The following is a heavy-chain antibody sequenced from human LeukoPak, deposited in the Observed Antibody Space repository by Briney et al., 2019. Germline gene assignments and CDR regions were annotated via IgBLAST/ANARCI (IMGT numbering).Heavy chain of an antibody. Sequence: GGSLRLSCAASGFTFSDYYMSWIRQAPGKGLEWVSYISSSGSTIYYADSVKGRFTISRDNAKNSLYLQMNSLRAEDTAVYYCASCVIAVAAPLYYYGMDVWGQGTTVTVSS. D-gene: IGHD6-19*01. CDR1: GFTFSDYY. CDR3: ASCVIAVAAPLYYYGMDV. CDR2: ISSSGSTI. V-gene: IGHV3-11*01. J-gene: IGHJ6*02.